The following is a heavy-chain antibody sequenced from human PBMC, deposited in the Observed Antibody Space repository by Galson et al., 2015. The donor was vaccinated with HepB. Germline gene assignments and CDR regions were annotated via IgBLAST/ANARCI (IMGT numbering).Heavy chain of an antibody. CDR1: GYAFTGYY. D-gene: IGHD3-22*01. CDR3: ARDPPNSDDRSGYYGYWYFDL. V-gene: IGHV1-2*02. Sequence: SVKVSCKASGYAFTGYYMHWVRQAPGQGLEWMGWINPNSGGTDYAQKFQGRVTMTRDTSISTVYLELSRLRSDDTAVYYCARDPPNSDDRSGYYGYWYFDLWGRGTLVTVSS. CDR2: INPNSGGT. J-gene: IGHJ2*01.